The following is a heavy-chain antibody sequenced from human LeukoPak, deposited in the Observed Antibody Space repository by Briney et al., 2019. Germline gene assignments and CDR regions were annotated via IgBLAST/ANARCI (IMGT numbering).Heavy chain of an antibody. V-gene: IGHV1-58*02. D-gene: IGHD3-22*01. CDR3: SAGAGLITVEL. CDR1: GFTFTSSA. J-gene: IGHJ5*02. CDR2: IFVGSGNT. Sequence: TSVKVSCNASGFTFTSSAMQSVRQARGQRHEWIGWIFVGSGNTNYAQKFPEKVTITMDMSTSTAYMELSSLRCEDTAVYYCSAGAGLITVELWGQGTLVTVSS.